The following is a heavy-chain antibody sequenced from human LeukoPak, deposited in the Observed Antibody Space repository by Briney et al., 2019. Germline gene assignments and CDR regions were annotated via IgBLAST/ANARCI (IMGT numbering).Heavy chain of an antibody. D-gene: IGHD3-3*01. J-gene: IGHJ3*02. CDR3: ARGLTIFGVVNDAFDI. V-gene: IGHV3-74*01. Sequence: RAGGSLRLSCAASEFTFSNYWMHWVRQAPGKGLVWVSLINSDGSSTIYADSVKGRFTISRDNAKNTLYLQMNSLRAEDTAVYYCARGLTIFGVVNDAFDIWGQGTMVTVSS. CDR2: INSDGSST. CDR1: EFTFSNYW.